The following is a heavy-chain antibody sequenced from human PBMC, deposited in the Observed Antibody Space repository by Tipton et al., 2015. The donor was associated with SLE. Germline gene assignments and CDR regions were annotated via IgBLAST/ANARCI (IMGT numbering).Heavy chain of an antibody. CDR2: IYSGGGT. D-gene: IGHD3-22*01. V-gene: IGHV3-53*05. CDR1: GFTVSSNY. Sequence: SLRLSCAASGFTVSSNYMSWVRQAPGKGLEWVSVIYSGGGTYYADSVKGRFTMSRDHSKNTLYLQMNSLRAEDTAVYYCARDGRGYSRYYFDHWGQGILVTVSS. CDR3: ARDGRGYSRYYFDH. J-gene: IGHJ4*02.